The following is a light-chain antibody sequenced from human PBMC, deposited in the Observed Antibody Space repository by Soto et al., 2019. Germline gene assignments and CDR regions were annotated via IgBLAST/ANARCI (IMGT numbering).Light chain of an antibody. J-gene: IGKJ3*01. CDR1: QSVSSSY. Sequence: EIVLTQSPGTLSLSPGERATLSCRASQSVSSSYLAWYQQKPGQAPRLLIYGASNRATGIPDRFSGSGSGTDFTLTISRPEPEDFAVYYCQQYGSSLFTFGPGTKVYIK. CDR3: QQYGSSLFT. CDR2: GAS. V-gene: IGKV3-20*01.